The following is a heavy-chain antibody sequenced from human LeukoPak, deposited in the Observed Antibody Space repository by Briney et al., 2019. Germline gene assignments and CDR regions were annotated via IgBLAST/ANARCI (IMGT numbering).Heavy chain of an antibody. CDR1: GFTFSSYS. J-gene: IGHJ5*02. Sequence: GGPLRLSCAASGFTFSSYSMNWVRQAPGKGLEWVSYVSSSSSTIYYADSVKGRFTISRDNAKNSLYLQMNSLRAEDTAVYYCARAPRSGSRFDPWGQGTLVTVSS. D-gene: IGHD3-10*01. CDR3: ARAPRSGSRFDP. V-gene: IGHV3-48*04. CDR2: VSSSSSTI.